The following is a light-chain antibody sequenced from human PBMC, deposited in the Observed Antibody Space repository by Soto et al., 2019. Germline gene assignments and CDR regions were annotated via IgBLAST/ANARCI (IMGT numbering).Light chain of an antibody. V-gene: IGKV1-39*01. J-gene: IGKJ2*01. CDR1: QRISSY. CDR3: QQSYSIPYT. Sequence: DIQMTQSPSSLSASVGDRVSITCRASQRISSYLNWYQQKPGIAPKLLIYAASSLHSGVPSRFSGSGSGTDFTLTISSLQPEDFATYYCQQSYSIPYTFGQGTKLEIK. CDR2: AAS.